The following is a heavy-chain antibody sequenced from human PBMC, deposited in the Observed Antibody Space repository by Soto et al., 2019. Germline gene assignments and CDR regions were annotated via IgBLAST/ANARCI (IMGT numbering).Heavy chain of an antibody. Sequence: GGSLRLSCAASGFTFSSYAMSWVRQAPGKGLEWVSAISGSGGSTYYADSVKGLFTISRDNSKSTLYLQMNSLRAEDTAVYYCAKVPKLLWFGPPRAFDIWGQGTMVTVSS. J-gene: IGHJ3*02. CDR1: GFTFSSYA. V-gene: IGHV3-23*01. D-gene: IGHD3-10*01. CDR3: AKVPKLLWFGPPRAFDI. CDR2: ISGSGGST.